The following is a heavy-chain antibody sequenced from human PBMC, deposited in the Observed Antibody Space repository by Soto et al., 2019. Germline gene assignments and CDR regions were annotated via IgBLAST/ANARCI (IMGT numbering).Heavy chain of an antibody. Sequence: SETLSLTCTVSGGSISSDYYYWSGIRQPPGKGLEWIGYIYYSGTTYYNPSLKSRVTISLDTSKNQFTLKLSSVTAADTAIYYCARGGTGLQSENWFDPWGQGTLVTVSS. CDR1: GGSISSDYYY. D-gene: IGHD4-4*01. V-gene: IGHV4-30-4*01. CDR3: ARGGTGLQSENWFDP. J-gene: IGHJ5*02. CDR2: IYYSGTT.